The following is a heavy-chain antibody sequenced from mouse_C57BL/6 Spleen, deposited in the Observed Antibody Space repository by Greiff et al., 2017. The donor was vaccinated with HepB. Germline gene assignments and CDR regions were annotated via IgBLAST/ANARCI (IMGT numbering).Heavy chain of an antibody. V-gene: IGHV1-4*01. D-gene: IGHD2-2*01. CDR1: GYTFTSYT. CDR2: INPSSGYT. CDR3: ARNRLYGYDDYYAMDY. Sequence: QVHVKQSGAELARPGASVKMSCKASGYTFTSYTMHWVKQRPGQGLEWIGYINPSSGYTKYNQKFKDKATLTADKSSSTAYMQLSSLTSEDSAVYYCARNRLYGYDDYYAMDYWGQGTSVTVSS. J-gene: IGHJ4*01.